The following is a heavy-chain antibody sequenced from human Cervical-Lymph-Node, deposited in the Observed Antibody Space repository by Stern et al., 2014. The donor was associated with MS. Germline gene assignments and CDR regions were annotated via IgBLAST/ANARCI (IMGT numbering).Heavy chain of an antibody. Sequence: EVQLLQSGAELKKPGESLKISCQTSGYNFLSHWIAWVRQVPGKGLEWIGIIYPGDSDVRYSPSFQGHVTISVDKSITTAYLQWNSLKASDTAVYYCARWSVACDYWGQGALITVSS. CDR3: ARWSVACDY. J-gene: IGHJ4*02. CDR2: IYPGDSDV. CDR1: GYNFLSHW. V-gene: IGHV5-51*03. D-gene: IGHD2-21*01.